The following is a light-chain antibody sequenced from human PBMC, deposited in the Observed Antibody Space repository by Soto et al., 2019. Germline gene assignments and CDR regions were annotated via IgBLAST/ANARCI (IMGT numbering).Light chain of an antibody. V-gene: IGLV2-14*01. CDR1: SSDVGGHNY. J-gene: IGLJ3*02. CDR3: CSHTSSSTWV. Sequence: QSALTQPASVSGSPGQSITISCTGTSSDVGGHNYVSWYQQHPAKAPKLIIFEVTNRPSGVSNRFSGSKSGNTASLTISGLQVEDEADYYCCSHTSSSTWVFGGGTKLTGL. CDR2: EVT.